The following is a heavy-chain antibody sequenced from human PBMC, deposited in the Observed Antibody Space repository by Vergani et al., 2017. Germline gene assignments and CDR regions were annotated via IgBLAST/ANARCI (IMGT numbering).Heavy chain of an antibody. CDR2: ISDSAGRT. V-gene: IGHV3-23*01. J-gene: IGHJ6*02. CDR3: ASTGGNSDPEKPMDV. D-gene: IGHD4-23*01. CDR1: GFTFGHYA. Sequence: EVRLLASGGGLVQPGGSLRLSCEVSGFTFGHYAMTWVRQAPGKGLEWVSGISDSAGRTYYADSVKGRFTISRDNSKNTLYLQMNSLRAEDTAVYYCASTGGNSDPEKPMDVWSQGTTVTVSS.